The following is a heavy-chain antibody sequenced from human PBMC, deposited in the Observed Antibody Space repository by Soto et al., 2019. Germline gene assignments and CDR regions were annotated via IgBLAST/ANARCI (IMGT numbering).Heavy chain of an antibody. D-gene: IGHD5-12*01. CDR1: GHSFTTYW. J-gene: IGHJ3*01. CDR3: ARSRVSTPRLEDPFDV. V-gene: IGHV5-51*01. CDR2: IYPGDSDA. Sequence: PGESLKISCKGSGHSFTTYWLAWVRQMPGKGLEYMGIIYPGDSDARYSPSFQGQVTISADKSISTAYLQWTSLKASDTAIYYCARSRVSTPRLEDPFDVWGQGTMVTVSS.